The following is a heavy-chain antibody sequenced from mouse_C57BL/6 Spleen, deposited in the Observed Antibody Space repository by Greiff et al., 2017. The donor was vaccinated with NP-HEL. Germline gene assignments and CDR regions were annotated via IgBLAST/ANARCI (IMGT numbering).Heavy chain of an antibody. CDR1: GFTFSSYG. CDR3: ARRDYGSSFDY. Sequence: EVQLVESGGDLVKPGGSLKLSCAASGFTFSSYGMSWVRQTPDKRLEWVATISSGGSYTYYPDSVKGRFTISRDNAKNTLYLQMSSLKSEDTAMYYCARRDYGSSFDYWGQGTTLTVSS. CDR2: ISSGGSYT. V-gene: IGHV5-6*01. D-gene: IGHD1-1*01. J-gene: IGHJ2*01.